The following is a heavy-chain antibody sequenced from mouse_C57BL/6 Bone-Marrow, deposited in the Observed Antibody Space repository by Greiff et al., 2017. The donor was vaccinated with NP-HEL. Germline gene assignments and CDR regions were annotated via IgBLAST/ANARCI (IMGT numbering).Heavy chain of an antibody. Sequence: DVMLVESGGGLVQPGGSLSLSCAASGFTFTDYYMSWVRQPPGKALEWLGFIRNKANGYTTEYSASVKGRFTISRDNSQIILYLQMNALRAEDSATYYCARSDSSGYVSYWGQGTLVTVSA. CDR3: ARSDSSGYVSY. CDR2: IRNKANGYTT. V-gene: IGHV7-3*01. J-gene: IGHJ3*01. CDR1: GFTFTDYY. D-gene: IGHD3-2*02.